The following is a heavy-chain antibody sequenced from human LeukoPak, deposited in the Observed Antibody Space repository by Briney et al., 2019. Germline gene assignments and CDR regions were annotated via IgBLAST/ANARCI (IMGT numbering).Heavy chain of an antibody. CDR3: ERQLWSRGVTFAY. CDR1: GYSFTSYW. CDR2: IYPGDSDT. J-gene: IGHJ4*02. Sequence: GESLKISCKGSGYSFTSYWIGWVRQMHGKGLEWMGLIYPGDSDTRYSPSFQGQVTISADKSISTAYLQWSSLKASDTAIYYCERQLWSRGVTFAYWGQGTLVTVSS. V-gene: IGHV5-51*01. D-gene: IGHD3-10*01.